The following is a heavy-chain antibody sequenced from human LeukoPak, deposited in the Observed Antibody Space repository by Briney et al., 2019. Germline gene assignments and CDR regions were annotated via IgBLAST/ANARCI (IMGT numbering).Heavy chain of an antibody. J-gene: IGHJ4*02. CDR2: IKGDGSEK. CDR1: GFTFSNNW. CDR3: ARWGYSSGWYYFDY. V-gene: IGHV3-7*05. Sequence: GGSLRLSCAASGFTFSNNWMSWVRQAPGKGLEWVANIKGDGSEKYYVDTVKGRSTTSRDNARNSLYLQMNSLRAEDTAVYFCARWGYSSGWYYFDYWGQGTLVTVSS. D-gene: IGHD6-19*01.